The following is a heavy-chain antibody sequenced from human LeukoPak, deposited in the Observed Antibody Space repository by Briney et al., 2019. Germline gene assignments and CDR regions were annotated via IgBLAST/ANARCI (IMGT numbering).Heavy chain of an antibody. V-gene: IGHV6-1*01. CDR1: GDSVSNYTTA. Sequence: SQALSLTCAISGDSVSNYTTAWNWIRQSPSRGLEWLGRTYYRSKWYNEYAVSVKSRITIDPDTSKNQFSLQLSSVTPEDTAVYYCARGYYCDSWGQGTLVTVSS. CDR2: TYYRSKWYN. CDR3: ARGYYCDS. J-gene: IGHJ4*02.